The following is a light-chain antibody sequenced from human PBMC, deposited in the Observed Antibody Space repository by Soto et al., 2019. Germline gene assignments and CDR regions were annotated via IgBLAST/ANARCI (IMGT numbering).Light chain of an antibody. CDR2: AAS. CDR3: QQRSNWPT. Sequence: EIVLTQSPGTLSLSPGERATLSCRASQSVSSSHLAWYQHKPGQAPRLLIYAASSRATGSPDRFSGGGSGTDFTLTISRLEPEDFAVYYCQQRSNWPTFGQGTKVDIK. V-gene: IGKV3D-20*02. CDR1: QSVSSSH. J-gene: IGKJ1*01.